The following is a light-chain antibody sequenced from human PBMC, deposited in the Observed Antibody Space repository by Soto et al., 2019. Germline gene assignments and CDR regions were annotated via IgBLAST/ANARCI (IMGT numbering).Light chain of an antibody. J-gene: IGKJ1*01. V-gene: IGKV4-1*01. CDR1: QSVLYSSTNKNY. CDR3: HQYYNPSWT. Sequence: DIVMTQSPDSLAVSLGERATINCKSSQSVLYSSTNKNYVAWYQQKPGQPPKLLIYWASNRESGVPDRFNGSGSGTDFSLTISGLQADDAAMYYCHQYYNPSWTFGRGTKVEIK. CDR2: WAS.